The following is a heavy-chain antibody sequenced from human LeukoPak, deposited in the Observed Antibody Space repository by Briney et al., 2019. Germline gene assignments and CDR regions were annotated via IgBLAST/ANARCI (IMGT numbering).Heavy chain of an antibody. CDR1: GGSISSSSYY. J-gene: IGHJ4*02. V-gene: IGHV4-39*01. Sequence: SETLSLTCTGSGGSISSSSYYWGWIRQPPGKGLEWIGSIYYSGSTYYNPSLKSRVTISVDTSKNQFSLKLSSVTAAATAVYYCAAPSITMVRGAARGTFDYWGQGTLVTVSS. D-gene: IGHD3-10*01. CDR3: AAPSITMVRGAARGTFDY. CDR2: IYYSGST.